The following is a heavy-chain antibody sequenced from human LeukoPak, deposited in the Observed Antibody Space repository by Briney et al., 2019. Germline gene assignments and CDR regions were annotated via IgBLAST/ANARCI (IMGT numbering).Heavy chain of an antibody. CDR3: ATYGMATIYSQS. CDR2: IDTRGIT. CDR1: GGSLSDSY. J-gene: IGHJ5*02. D-gene: IGHD5-24*01. Sequence: SETLSLTCDVYGGSLSDSYWTWIRQSPGKGLEWVGEIDTRGITNYSPSLKSRLTISIDTSQNRFTLKLKSVTAADTAVYFCATYGMATIYSQSWGQGALVTVSS. V-gene: IGHV4-34*01.